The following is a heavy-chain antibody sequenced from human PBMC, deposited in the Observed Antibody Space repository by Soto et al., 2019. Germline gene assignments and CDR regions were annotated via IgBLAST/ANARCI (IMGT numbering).Heavy chain of an antibody. CDR2: VSRSGSSI. CDR3: ARVPMGVVVAANDY. V-gene: IGHV3-11*01. CDR1: GFTFSDHF. D-gene: IGHD2-15*01. Sequence: QVQLVESGGGLVKPGGSLRLSCAASGFTFSDHFMSWIRQAPGQGLEWVSYVSRSGSSIYYADSVKGRFTISRDNAKNSLYLQMNSLRAEDTAVYYCARVPMGVVVAANDYWGQGSLVTVSS. J-gene: IGHJ4*02.